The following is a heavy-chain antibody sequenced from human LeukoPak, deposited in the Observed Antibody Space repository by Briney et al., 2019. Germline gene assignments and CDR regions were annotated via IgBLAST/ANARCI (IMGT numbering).Heavy chain of an antibody. CDR2: INHSGST. D-gene: IGHD3-3*01. J-gene: IGHJ5*02. Sequence: SETLSLTCAVYGGSFSGYYWSWIRQPPGKGLEWIGEINHSGSTNYNPSLKSRVTISVDTSKNQFSLKLSSVTAADTAVYYCARGFNGVVISNWFDPWGQGTLVTVSS. V-gene: IGHV4-34*01. CDR3: ARGFNGVVISNWFDP. CDR1: GGSFSGYY.